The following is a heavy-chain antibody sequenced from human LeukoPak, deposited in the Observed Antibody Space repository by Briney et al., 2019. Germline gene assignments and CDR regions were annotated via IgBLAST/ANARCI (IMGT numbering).Heavy chain of an antibody. V-gene: IGHV1-69*13. CDR1: GGTFSSYA. Sequence: ASVKVSCKASGGTFSSYAISWVRQAPGQGLEWMGGIIPIFGTANYAQKFQGRVTITADESTSTAYMELSSLRSEDTAVYYCARDLPASSSWFYYYYYYMDVWGKGTTVTVSS. CDR2: IIPIFGTA. J-gene: IGHJ6*03. CDR3: ARDLPASSSWFYYYYYYMDV. D-gene: IGHD6-13*01.